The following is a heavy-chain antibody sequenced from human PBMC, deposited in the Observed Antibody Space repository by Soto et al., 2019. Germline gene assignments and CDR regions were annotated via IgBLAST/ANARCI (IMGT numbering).Heavy chain of an antibody. Sequence: QVQLVESGGGVVQPGRSLRLSCVASGFTFRSYAMHWVRQAPGKGLEWVAGISYDGTYIYYADSAKGRFSISRDNSKNTLYLEMNSLRAEDTAVYYCVVGYGGFRRNWFDPWGQGTLVTVSS. CDR2: ISYDGTYI. CDR3: VVGYGGFRRNWFDP. CDR1: GFTFRSYA. J-gene: IGHJ5*02. V-gene: IGHV3-30-3*01. D-gene: IGHD5-12*01.